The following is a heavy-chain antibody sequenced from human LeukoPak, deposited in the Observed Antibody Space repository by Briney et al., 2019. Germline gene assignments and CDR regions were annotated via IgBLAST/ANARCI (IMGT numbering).Heavy chain of an antibody. CDR1: EFTFSSYG. Sequence: GGSLRLSCAASEFTFSSYGMHWVRQAPGKGLEWVAFIRYDGSNKYYADSVKGRFTISRDNSKNTLYLQMNSLRAEDTAVYYCAKEIYDSSGYFDYWGQGTLVTVSS. D-gene: IGHD3-22*01. CDR3: AKEIYDSSGYFDY. CDR2: IRYDGSNK. J-gene: IGHJ4*02. V-gene: IGHV3-30*02.